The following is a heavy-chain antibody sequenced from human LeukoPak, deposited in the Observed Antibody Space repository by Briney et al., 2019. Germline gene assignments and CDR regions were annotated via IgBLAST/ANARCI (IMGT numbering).Heavy chain of an antibody. CDR2: INHIGST. CDR3: ARGYGDYDYFDY. Sequence: SETLSLTCAVYGGSFSGYYWSWIRQPPGKGLEWIGEINHIGSTNYNPSLKSRVTISVDTSKNQFSLKLSSVTAADTAVYYCARGYGDYDYFDYWGQGTLVTVSS. V-gene: IGHV4-34*01. CDR1: GGSFSGYY. D-gene: IGHD4-17*01. J-gene: IGHJ4*02.